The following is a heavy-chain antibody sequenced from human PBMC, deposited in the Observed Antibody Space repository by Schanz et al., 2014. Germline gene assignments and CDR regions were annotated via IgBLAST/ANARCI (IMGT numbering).Heavy chain of an antibody. V-gene: IGHV1-69*02. CDR3: TRIRRADPNGFDG. CDR2: IMPLRGIG. Sequence: QVQLVQSGPEVKKPGSSVKVSCQAFGDTFSKYNIMWVRQVPGQGLEWLGRIMPLRGIGNNAWKFQDRLTITADKSMNITYMELSSLGTEDTAVYYCTRIRRADPNGFDGWGQGTTVTVS. CDR1: GDTFSKYN. D-gene: IGHD6-19*01. J-gene: IGHJ6*02.